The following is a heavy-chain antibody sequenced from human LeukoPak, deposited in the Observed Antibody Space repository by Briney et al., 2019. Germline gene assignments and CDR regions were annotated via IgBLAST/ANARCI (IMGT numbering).Heavy chain of an antibody. CDR1: GASVSSGGYY. D-gene: IGHD3-16*02. V-gene: IGHV4-61*08. J-gene: IGHJ4*02. Sequence: SETLSLTCTVSGASVSSGGYYYSWIRQPPGKALEYIAYIYYSGTTNYNPSLESRVTISLDTSKNQFSLKLTPVTAADAAVYYCARGYYVSGNYRENWGQGTLVTVPS. CDR2: IYYSGTT. CDR3: ARGYYVSGNYREN.